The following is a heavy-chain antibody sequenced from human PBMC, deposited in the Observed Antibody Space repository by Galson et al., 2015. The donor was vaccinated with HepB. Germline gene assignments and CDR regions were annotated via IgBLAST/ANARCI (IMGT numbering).Heavy chain of an antibody. Sequence: SLRLSCAASVFTFSSYWIHWVRQPPGKGLMWVSAINGDASITYYADSVRGRFTISRDNAKNTVYLQMNSLRVEDMAVYYCARDKVGEPDPFDYRGQGALVTVSS. CDR1: VFTFSSYW. CDR2: INGDASIT. V-gene: IGHV3-74*01. J-gene: IGHJ4*02. CDR3: ARDKVGEPDPFDY.